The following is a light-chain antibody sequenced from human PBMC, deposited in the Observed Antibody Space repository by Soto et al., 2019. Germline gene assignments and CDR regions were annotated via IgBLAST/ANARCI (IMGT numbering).Light chain of an antibody. V-gene: IGLV2-8*01. CDR1: SSDVGRFNF. CDR3: SSYTGNRDFYV. J-gene: IGLJ1*01. Sequence: QSVLTQPPSASGSPGQSITISCTGTSSDVGRFNFVSWYQQHPGKAPRLLIYEVTKRPSGVPDRFSGSKSGNAASLTVSGLQAEEEADYFCSSYTGNRDFYVFGTGTKVTDL. CDR2: EVT.